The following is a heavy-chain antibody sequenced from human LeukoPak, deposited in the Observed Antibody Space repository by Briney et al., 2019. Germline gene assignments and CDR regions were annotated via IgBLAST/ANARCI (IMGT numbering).Heavy chain of an antibody. CDR2: INPSGGST. V-gene: IGHV1-46*01. CDR1: GYTFTSYY. D-gene: IGHD6-13*01. CDR3: ARGAAAAVYYYYYYMDV. Sequence: ASVKVSYTASGYTFTSYYMHWVRQAPGQGLAWMGVINPSGGSTSYAQKFQGRVTMTRDMSTSTVYMELSSLRSEDTAVYYCARGAAAAVYYYYYYMDVWGKGTTVTVSS. J-gene: IGHJ6*03.